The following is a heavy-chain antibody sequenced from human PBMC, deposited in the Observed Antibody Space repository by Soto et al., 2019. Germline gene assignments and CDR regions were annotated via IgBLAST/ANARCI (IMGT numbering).Heavy chain of an antibody. CDR2: LKSEAAGGTT. J-gene: IGHJ4*02. CDR3: SYDSSRGDY. Sequence: GESLKISCAASGFAFSSAWMSWVRQAPGKGLEWVGRLKSEAAGGTTDYAAPVKGRFTTSRDDSKNTLYLQMNSLKTDDTAVYYCSYDSSRGDYWGLGTLVTVSS. V-gene: IGHV3-15*01. D-gene: IGHD3-22*01. CDR1: GFAFSSAW.